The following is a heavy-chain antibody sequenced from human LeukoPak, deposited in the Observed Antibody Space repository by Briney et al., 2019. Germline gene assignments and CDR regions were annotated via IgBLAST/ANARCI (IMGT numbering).Heavy chain of an antibody. CDR2: ISSSSNNI. CDR1: GFTFSDYY. J-gene: IGHJ5*02. CDR3: ARAAGWFDP. V-gene: IGHV3-11*01. Sequence: GGSLRLSCAASGFTFSDYYMTWIRQAPGKGLEWVSYISSSSNNIHYANSVRGRFTISRDNAKDSVYLQMNSLRAEDTAIYYCARAAGWFDPWGQGTLVTVSS.